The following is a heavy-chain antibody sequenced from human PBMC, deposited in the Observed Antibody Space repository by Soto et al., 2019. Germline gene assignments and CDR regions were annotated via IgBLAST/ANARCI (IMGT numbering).Heavy chain of an antibody. CDR2: IWYDGSNK. CDR1: GFTFSSYG. Sequence: GGSLRLSCAASGFTFSSYGMHWVRQAPGKGLEWVAVIWYDGSNKYYADSVKGRFTISRDNSKNTLYLQMNSLRAEDTAVYYCARSNNHNNYYDSSGYYLALDYWGQGTLVTVSS. D-gene: IGHD3-22*01. V-gene: IGHV3-33*01. CDR3: ARSNNHNNYYDSSGYYLALDY. J-gene: IGHJ4*02.